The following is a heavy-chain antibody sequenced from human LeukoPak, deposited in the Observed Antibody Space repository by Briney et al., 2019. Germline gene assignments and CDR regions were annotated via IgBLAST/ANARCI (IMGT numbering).Heavy chain of an antibody. CDR3: ATVFSDYGSGSSFDY. J-gene: IGHJ4*02. V-gene: IGHV1-2*06. Sequence: ASVKVSCKASGYTFTGYYMHWVRQAPGQGLEWMGRINPNSGGTNYAQKFQGRVTMTRDTSISTAYMELSSLRSEDTAVYYCATVFSDYGSGSSFDYWGQGTLVTVSS. CDR2: INPNSGGT. D-gene: IGHD3-10*01. CDR1: GYTFTGYY.